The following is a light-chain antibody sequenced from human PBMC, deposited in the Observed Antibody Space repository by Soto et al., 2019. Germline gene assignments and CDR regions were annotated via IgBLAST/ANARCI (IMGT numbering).Light chain of an antibody. CDR3: QHYNSYSEA. CDR2: KAS. CDR1: QDISNY. J-gene: IGKJ1*01. Sequence: DIHMTPSPSSLSASVGDRFTITFQASQDISNYLNWYQQKPGKAPKLLIYKASTLKSGVPSRFSGSGSGTEFTLTISSLQPDDFATYYCQHYNSYSEAFGQGTKVDIK. V-gene: IGKV1-5*03.